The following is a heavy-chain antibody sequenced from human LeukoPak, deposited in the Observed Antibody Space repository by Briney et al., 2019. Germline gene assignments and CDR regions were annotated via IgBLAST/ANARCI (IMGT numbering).Heavy chain of an antibody. D-gene: IGHD3-10*01. V-gene: IGHV1-69*13. Sequence: ASVKVSCKASGYTFTSYGISWVRQAPGQGLEWMGGIIPIFGTANYAQKFQGRVTITADESTSTAYMELSSLRSEDTAVYYCAREGRRFGELYYNWFDPWGQGTLVTVSS. CDR3: AREGRRFGELYYNWFDP. CDR1: GYTFTSYG. J-gene: IGHJ5*02. CDR2: IIPIFGTA.